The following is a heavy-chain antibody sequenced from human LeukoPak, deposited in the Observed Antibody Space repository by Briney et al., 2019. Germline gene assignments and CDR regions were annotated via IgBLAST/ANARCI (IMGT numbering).Heavy chain of an antibody. J-gene: IGHJ4*02. CDR1: GGSFSGYY. V-gene: IGHV4-34*01. CDR2: INHSGST. D-gene: IGHD6-19*01. CDR3: ARMGSGWSFDY. Sequence: SETLSLTCAVYGGSFSGYYWSWIRQPPGKGLEWIGEINHSGSTNYNPSLKSRVTISVDTSKNQFSLKLSPVTAADTAVYYCARMGSGWSFDYWGQGTLVTVSS.